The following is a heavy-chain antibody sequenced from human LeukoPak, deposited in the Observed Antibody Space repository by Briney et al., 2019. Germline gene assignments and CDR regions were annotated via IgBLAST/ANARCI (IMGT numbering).Heavy chain of an antibody. J-gene: IGHJ6*03. CDR1: GFTFRSYA. V-gene: IGHV3-30*18. D-gene: IGHD3-10*01. CDR3: AKAVTSDYHSLYYNYYMDV. CDR2: ISYDGSNK. Sequence: GGSLRLSCAASGFTFRSYAMHWVRQAPGKGLEWVAVISYDGSNKFFGDSVKGRFTLHRDNSKNTLYLQMDSLRAEDTAIYYCAKAVTSDYHSLYYNYYMDVWGKGTTVTVSS.